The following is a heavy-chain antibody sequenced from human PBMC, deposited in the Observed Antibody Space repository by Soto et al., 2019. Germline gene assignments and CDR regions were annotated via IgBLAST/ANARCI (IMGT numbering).Heavy chain of an antibody. J-gene: IGHJ6*03. D-gene: IGHD2-2*01. CDR3: AVLVVPAAIGYYYYYYMDV. Sequence: QVQLVQSGAEVKKPGSSVKVSCKASGGTFSSYTISWVRQAPGQGLEWMGRIIPILGIANYAQKLQGRVTNTADKSTSTASMELSSRGSEDTSVYYCAVLVVPAAIGYYYYYYMDVWGKGTTVTVSS. CDR1: GGTFSSYT. CDR2: IIPILGIA. V-gene: IGHV1-69*02.